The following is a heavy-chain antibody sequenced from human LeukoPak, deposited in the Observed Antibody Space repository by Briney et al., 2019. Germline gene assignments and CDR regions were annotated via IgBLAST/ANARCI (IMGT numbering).Heavy chain of an antibody. V-gene: IGHV4-59*01. Sequence: RPSETLSLTCTVSGGSISSYYWSWIRQPPGKGLEWIGYICYSGSTNYNPSLKSRVTISVDTSKNQFSLKLSSVTAADTAVYYCARTTVNRVYYFDYWGQGTLVTVSS. CDR2: ICYSGST. CDR1: GGSISSYY. CDR3: ARTTVNRVYYFDY. J-gene: IGHJ4*02. D-gene: IGHD4-11*01.